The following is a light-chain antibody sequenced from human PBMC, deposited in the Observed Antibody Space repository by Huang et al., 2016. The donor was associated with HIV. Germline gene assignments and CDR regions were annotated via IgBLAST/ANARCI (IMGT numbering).Light chain of an antibody. CDR1: QSVANSH. Sequence: EIVLTQSPGTLSLSPGERATLSCRASQSVANSHLAWYQQKPGQAPRLLMYDASTRATGIPDRCSGRASETDFTLTISRLEPEDFAVYYCHQYGRTSYTFGQGTKLEIK. V-gene: IGKV3-20*01. CDR3: HQYGRTSYT. CDR2: DAS. J-gene: IGKJ2*01.